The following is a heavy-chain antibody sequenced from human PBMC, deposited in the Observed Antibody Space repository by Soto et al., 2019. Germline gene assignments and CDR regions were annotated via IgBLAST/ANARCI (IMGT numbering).Heavy chain of an antibody. CDR3: ARDRYSSSWSPPFYYYYGMDV. Sequence: GGSLRLSCAASGFTFSSYGMHRVRQAPGKGLEWVAVIWYDGSNKYCADSVKGRFTISRDNSKNTLYLQMNSLRAEDTAVYYCARDRYSSSWSPPFYYYYGMDVWGQGTTVTVSS. D-gene: IGHD6-13*01. CDR1: GFTFSSYG. CDR2: IWYDGSNK. J-gene: IGHJ6*02. V-gene: IGHV3-33*01.